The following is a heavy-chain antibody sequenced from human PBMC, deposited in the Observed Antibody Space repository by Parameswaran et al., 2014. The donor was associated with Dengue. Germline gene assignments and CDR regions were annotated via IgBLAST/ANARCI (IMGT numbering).Heavy chain of an antibody. D-gene: IGHD3-9*01. CDR3: ARGPYNTLTAHHVDY. Sequence: WIRQPPGKGLEWVAVISYDGINKYYGDSVKGRFTISRDNSKNTLYLQMNSLRAEDTAVYYCARGPYNTLTAHHVDYWGQGTLVTVSS. V-gene: IGHV3-30*16. J-gene: IGHJ4*02. CDR2: ISYDGINK.